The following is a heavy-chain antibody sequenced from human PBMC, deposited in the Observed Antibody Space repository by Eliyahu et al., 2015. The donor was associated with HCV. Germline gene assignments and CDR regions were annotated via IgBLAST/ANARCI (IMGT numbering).Heavy chain of an antibody. CDR3: AKVLTSIRVVVVATGRSYDAFDI. CDR2: IGGSGGST. CDR1: GFTFSSYP. Sequence: EMHLLESGGGLVQPGGSLRLSXAASGFTFSSYPVIWVRQTPGKGLEWVSTIGGSGGSTYYADSVKGRFTIPRDNSKNTLYLQMNSLRAEDTAIYYCAKVLTSIRVVVVATGRSYDAFDIWGQGTMVTVSS. J-gene: IGHJ3*02. V-gene: IGHV3-23*01. D-gene: IGHD2-15*01.